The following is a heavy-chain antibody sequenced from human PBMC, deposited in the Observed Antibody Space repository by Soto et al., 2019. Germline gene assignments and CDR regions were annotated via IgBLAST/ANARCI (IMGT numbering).Heavy chain of an antibody. V-gene: IGHV3-30*18. CDR2: ISYDGRYK. CDR3: AKERYSVSWANDAFDI. D-gene: IGHD6-13*01. J-gene: IGHJ3*02. Sequence: PGGSLRLSCAASGFTFSNHGMHWVRQAPATGLECVAFISYDGRYKYYADSVKGRFTISRDNSKNTLYLQMSSLRAEDTAMFYCAKERYSVSWANDAFDIWGQGTKVTVSS. CDR1: GFTFSNHG.